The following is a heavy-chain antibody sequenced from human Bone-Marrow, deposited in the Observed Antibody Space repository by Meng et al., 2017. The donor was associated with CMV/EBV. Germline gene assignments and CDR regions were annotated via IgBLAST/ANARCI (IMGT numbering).Heavy chain of an antibody. CDR1: GFTVSSNY. Sequence: GESLKISCAASGFTVSSNYMSWVRQAPGKGLEWVSRIHRDAYYADSVRGRFTISRDNAKNTLYLQMNSLRAEDTAVYYCVRGADGYGNFDSWGQGNLVTVYS. CDR2: IHRDA. J-gene: IGHJ4*02. CDR3: VRGADGYGNFDS. D-gene: IGHD5-24*01. V-gene: IGHV3-53*01.